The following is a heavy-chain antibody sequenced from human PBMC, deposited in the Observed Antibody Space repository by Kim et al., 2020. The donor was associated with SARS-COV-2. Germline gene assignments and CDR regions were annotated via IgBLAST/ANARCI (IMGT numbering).Heavy chain of an antibody. CDR3: ATDQRVDTAMVFPGKYYYYYYGMDV. V-gene: IGHV3-30*03. D-gene: IGHD5-18*01. J-gene: IGHJ6*02. CDR1: GFTFSSYG. Sequence: GGSLRLSCAASGFTFSSYGMHWVRQAPGKGLEWVAVISYDGSNKYYADSVKGRFTISRDNSKNTLYLQMNSLRAEDTAVYYCATDQRVDTAMVFPGKYYYYYYGMDVWGQGTTVTVSS. CDR2: ISYDGSNK.